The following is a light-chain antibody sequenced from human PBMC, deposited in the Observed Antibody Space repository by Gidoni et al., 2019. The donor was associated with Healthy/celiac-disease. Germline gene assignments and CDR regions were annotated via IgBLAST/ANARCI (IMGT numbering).Light chain of an antibody. J-gene: IGKJ2*04. Sequence: DIQLTQSPSSLSASVGDRATITCQASQDISNYLHWYQQKQEKAPELLIYDASNLETGVPSRFSGSVSGTDFTFTISSLQPEDIATYYCQQYDNLMCSFGQGTKLEIK. CDR2: DAS. CDR3: QQYDNLMCS. CDR1: QDISNY. V-gene: IGKV1-33*01.